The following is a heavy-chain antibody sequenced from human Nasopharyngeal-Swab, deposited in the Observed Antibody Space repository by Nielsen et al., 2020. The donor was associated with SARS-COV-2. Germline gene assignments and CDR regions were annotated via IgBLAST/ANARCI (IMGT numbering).Heavy chain of an antibody. V-gene: IGHV4-30-4*02. J-gene: IGHJ6*02. D-gene: IGHD7-27*01. Sequence: SETLSLTCTVSGGSISSGNYYWSWIRQPPGKGLEWIGYIYYSGSTHYNPSLKSRVTISVDTSKNQFSLKLSSVTAADTAVYYCARDSWGRGVYYYYGMDVWGQGTTVTVSS. CDR1: GGSISSGNYY. CDR3: ARDSWGRGVYYYYGMDV. CDR2: IYYSGST.